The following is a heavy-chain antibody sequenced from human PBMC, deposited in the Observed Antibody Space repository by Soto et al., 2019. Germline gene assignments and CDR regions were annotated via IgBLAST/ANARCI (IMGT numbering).Heavy chain of an antibody. Sequence: PSETLSLTCTVSGGSISSYYWSWIRQPPGKGLEWIGYIYYSGSTNYNPSLKSRVTISVDTSKNQFSLKLSSMTAADTAVYYCARSFGYFDYWGQGTLVTVSS. CDR2: IYYSGST. CDR1: GGSISSYY. J-gene: IGHJ4*02. D-gene: IGHD3-10*01. V-gene: IGHV4-59*08. CDR3: ARSFGYFDY.